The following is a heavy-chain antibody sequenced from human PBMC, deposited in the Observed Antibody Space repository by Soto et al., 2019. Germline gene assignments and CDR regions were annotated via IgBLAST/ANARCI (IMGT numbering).Heavy chain of an antibody. CDR3: ARYFRGSGRYFFDY. Sequence: GGSLRLSCAASGFTFNDFYMTWIRRAPGRGLECLSYISGRGTTIHYADSVKGRFTISRDNAKDSLYLQMNSLRGEDTAVYYCARYFRGSGRYFFDYWGQGTLVTVSS. D-gene: IGHD6-19*01. J-gene: IGHJ4*02. V-gene: IGHV3-11*01. CDR2: ISGRGTTI. CDR1: GFTFNDFY.